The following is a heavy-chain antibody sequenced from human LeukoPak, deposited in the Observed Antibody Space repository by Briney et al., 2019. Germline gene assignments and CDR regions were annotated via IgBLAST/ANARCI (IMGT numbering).Heavy chain of an antibody. CDR1: GFTFADNA. D-gene: IGHD3-10*01. CDR2: VSSSGSYT. Sequence: EGSLRLSCTASGFTFADNATNWVRQAPGKGLEWLSYVSSSGSYTNNADSVKGRFTISRDNAKNALYLQMNSLRADDTAIYYCARARTGRDAFDIWGQGTTVTVSS. J-gene: IGHJ3*02. V-gene: IGHV3-11*05. CDR3: ARARTGRDAFDI.